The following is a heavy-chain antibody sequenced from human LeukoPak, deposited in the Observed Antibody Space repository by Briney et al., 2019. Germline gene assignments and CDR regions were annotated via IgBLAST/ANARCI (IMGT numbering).Heavy chain of an antibody. CDR2: ISNNGGYT. D-gene: IGHD2-15*01. CDR1: GFTFSSSA. V-gene: IGHV3-23*01. CDR3: AKQLGYCSDCSCYFPY. Sequence: GGSLRLSCAASGFTFSSSATSWVRQAPGEGREWVSAISNNGGYTYYADSVQGRFTISRDNSKSTMCLQIHSLRAEDTAVYDCAKQLGYCSDCSCYFPYWGQGTLVTVSS. J-gene: IGHJ4*02.